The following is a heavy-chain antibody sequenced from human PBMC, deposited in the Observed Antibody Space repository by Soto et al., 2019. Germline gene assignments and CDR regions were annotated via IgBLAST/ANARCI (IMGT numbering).Heavy chain of an antibody. CDR1: CYGFTGYG. V-gene: IGHV1-18*01. CDR3: ARGGVAGTFYYYGMDV. D-gene: IGHD6-19*01. J-gene: IGHJ6*02. CDR2: ISAYNGNT. Sequence: ASGKGSLKATCYGFTGYGISWVRQAPGQGLEWMGWISAYNGNTNYAQKLQGRVTMTTDTSTSTAYMELRSLRSDDTAVYYCARGGVAGTFYYYGMDVWGQGTTVPVSS.